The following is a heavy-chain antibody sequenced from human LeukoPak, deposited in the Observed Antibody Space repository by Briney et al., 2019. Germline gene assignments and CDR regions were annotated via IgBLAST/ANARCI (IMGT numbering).Heavy chain of an antibody. CDR3: ARGQHLNWFDP. D-gene: IGHD6-13*01. V-gene: IGHV1-18*01. CDR1: GYTFTSFG. Sequence: ASVKVSCKASGYTFTSFGISWVRQAPGQGLEWMGWISAYNGNTNYAHNLQGRVTMTTDTSTSTAYMELRSLRSDDTAVYYCARGQHLNWFDPWGQGTLVTVSS. CDR2: ISAYNGNT. J-gene: IGHJ5*02.